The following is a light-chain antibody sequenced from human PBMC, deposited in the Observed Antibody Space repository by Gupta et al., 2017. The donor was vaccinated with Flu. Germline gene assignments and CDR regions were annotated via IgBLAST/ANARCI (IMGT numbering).Light chain of an antibody. J-gene: IGLJ1*01. CDR1: SSYVGSND. Sequence: KVNITPSGSSSYVGSNDLFCYHHRTAAAPNLLIYHNNRRRSGIPARFSGTKYGTSATVGTTGLQTGDAADYYCDPPDSSRSDYVFGTGTKVTVL. V-gene: IGLV1-51*01. CDR2: HNN. CDR3: DPPDSSRSDYV.